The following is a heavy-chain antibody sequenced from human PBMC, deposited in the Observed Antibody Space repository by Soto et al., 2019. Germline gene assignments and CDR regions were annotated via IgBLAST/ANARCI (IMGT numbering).Heavy chain of an antibody. CDR2: ITSSSSYI. D-gene: IGHD2-15*01. CDR3: ARDGPVVLAVDS. CDR1: GFTFSSYN. J-gene: IGHJ4*02. Sequence: GGSLRLSCAASGFTFSSYNMNWVRQAPGKGLEWVSSITSSSSYIYYTDSVKGRFTISRDNAKNSLYLQMNSLRAEDTAVYYCARDGPVVLAVDSWGQGTLVTVSS. V-gene: IGHV3-21*01.